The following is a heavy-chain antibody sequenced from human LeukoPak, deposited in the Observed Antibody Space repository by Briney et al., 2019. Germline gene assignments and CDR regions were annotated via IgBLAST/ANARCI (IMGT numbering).Heavy chain of an antibody. D-gene: IGHD3-3*01. V-gene: IGHV3-30*02. CDR2: IRYDGSNK. Sequence: TGGSLRLSCAASGFTFSSYGMHWVRQAPGKGLEWVAFIRYDGSNKYYADSVKGRFTISRDNSKNTLYLQMNSLRAEDTAVYYCAKANGDKRRFLEWLLFDYWGQGTLVTVSS. J-gene: IGHJ4*02. CDR3: AKANGDKRRFLEWLLFDY. CDR1: GFTFSSYG.